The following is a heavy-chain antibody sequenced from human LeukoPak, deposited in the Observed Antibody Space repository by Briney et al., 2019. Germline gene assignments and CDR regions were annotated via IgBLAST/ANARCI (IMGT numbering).Heavy chain of an antibody. CDR1: GGSISSGDYY. CDR2: IYYSGST. Sequence: SETLSLTCTVSGGSISSGDYYWSWIRQPPGKGLEWIGYIYYSGSTYYNPSLKSRVTISVDTSKNQISLKLSSVTAADTAVYYCARRTLYGDYFDYWGQGTLVTVSS. CDR3: ARRTLYGDYFDY. J-gene: IGHJ4*02. V-gene: IGHV4-30-4*02. D-gene: IGHD4-17*01.